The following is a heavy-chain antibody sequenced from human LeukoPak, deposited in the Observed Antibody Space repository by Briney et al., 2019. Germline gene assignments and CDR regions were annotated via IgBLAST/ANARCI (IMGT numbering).Heavy chain of an antibody. CDR2: IWYDGSNK. Sequence: GRSLRLSCAASGFTFCSYGMHWVRQAPGKGLEWVAVIWYDGSNKYYADSVKGRFTISRDNSKNTLYLQMNSLRAEDTAVYYCARDSYDYGDPGHLRYWGQGTLVTVSS. J-gene: IGHJ4*02. V-gene: IGHV3-33*01. CDR3: ARDSYDYGDPGHLRY. D-gene: IGHD4-17*01. CDR1: GFTFCSYG.